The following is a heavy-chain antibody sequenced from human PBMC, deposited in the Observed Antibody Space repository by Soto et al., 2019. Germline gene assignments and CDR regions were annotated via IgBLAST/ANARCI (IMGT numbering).Heavy chain of an antibody. CDR1: GYTFTGYY. D-gene: IGHD6-19*01. CDR3: ARDPAKAAVAGWYYYGMDV. V-gene: IGHV1-2*04. Sequence: ASVKVSCKASGYTFTGYYMHWVRQAPGQGLEWMGWINPNSGGTNYAQKFQGWVTMTRDTSISTAYMELSRLRSDDTAVYYCARDPAKAAVAGWYYYGMDVWGQGTTVTVSS. CDR2: INPNSGGT. J-gene: IGHJ6*02.